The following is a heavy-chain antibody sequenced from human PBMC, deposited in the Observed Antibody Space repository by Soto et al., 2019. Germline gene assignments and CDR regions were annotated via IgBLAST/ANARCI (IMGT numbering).Heavy chain of an antibody. CDR1: GFTFSSYA. D-gene: IGHD6-13*01. Sequence: GGSLRLSCAASGFTFSSYAMSWVRQAPGKGLEWVSAISGSGGSTYYADSVKGRFTISRDNSKNTLYLQMNSLRAEDTAVYYCAKDLRRSSSWNWFDPWGQGTLVTVSS. V-gene: IGHV3-23*01. CDR2: ISGSGGST. J-gene: IGHJ5*02. CDR3: AKDLRRSSSWNWFDP.